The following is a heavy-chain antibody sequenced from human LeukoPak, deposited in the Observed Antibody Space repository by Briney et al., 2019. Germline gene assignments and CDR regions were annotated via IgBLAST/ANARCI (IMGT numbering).Heavy chain of an antibody. Sequence: GGSLRLSCTPSGLTFSNYWTHWARQAAGKWLRWVSRINRDGTSTGHADFVEGRFSISRDTAKNTVSLQINRMRAEDTAVCYCVTLTTAVSESAFDLWGQGTMVTVSS. D-gene: IGHD3-22*01. CDR3: VTLTTAVSESAFDL. V-gene: IGHV3-74*01. J-gene: IGHJ3*01. CDR2: INRDGTST. CDR1: GLTFSNYW.